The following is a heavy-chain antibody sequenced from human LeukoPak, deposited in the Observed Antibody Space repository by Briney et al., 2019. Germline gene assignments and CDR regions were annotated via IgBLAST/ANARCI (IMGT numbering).Heavy chain of an antibody. CDR2: ISVSGVST. CDR3: AGYNCSNTRCYTGGFDH. D-gene: IGHD2-2*02. V-gene: IGHV3-23*01. CDR1: GVILSSYA. Sequence: GGSLRLSCAASGVILSSYAVSWVRQAPGKGLEWVSAISVSGVSTYYADSVKGRFTISRDNSKNTVCLQMNSLRAEDTAVYYYAGYNCSNTRCYTGGFDHWGQGTLVTVSS. J-gene: IGHJ4*02.